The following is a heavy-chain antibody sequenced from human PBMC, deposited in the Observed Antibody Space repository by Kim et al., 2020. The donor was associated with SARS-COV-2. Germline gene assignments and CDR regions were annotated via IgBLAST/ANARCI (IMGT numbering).Heavy chain of an antibody. CDR1: GGSIRSGGYY. Sequence: SETLSLTCTVSGGSIRSGGYYWSWIRQHTGKGLEWIGSIYYSGRTYYNPSPKSRVTISVNTSKNQSSLKLSSVTAAATAVYYCARASRAVAAFDICGQGTMVTGSS. CDR3: ARASRAVAAFDI. CDR2: IYYSGRT. D-gene: IGHD6-19*01. V-gene: IGHV4-31*03. J-gene: IGHJ3*02.